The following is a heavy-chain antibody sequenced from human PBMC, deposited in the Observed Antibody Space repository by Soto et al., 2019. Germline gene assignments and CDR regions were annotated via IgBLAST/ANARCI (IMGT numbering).Heavy chain of an antibody. CDR1: GFTFSGSA. Sequence: EVQLVESGGGLVQPGGSLKLSCAASGFTFSGSAVHWVRQASGKGLEWVGRIRSKANNYATVYAASVKGRFTISRDDSKHTAYLQMNSLKTEDTAVYYCTRHAVQYCGGDCYLLPYFDLWGSGTLVCVYS. CDR2: IRSKANNYAT. J-gene: IGHJ2*01. CDR3: TRHAVQYCGGDCYLLPYFDL. V-gene: IGHV3-73*02. D-gene: IGHD2-21*02.